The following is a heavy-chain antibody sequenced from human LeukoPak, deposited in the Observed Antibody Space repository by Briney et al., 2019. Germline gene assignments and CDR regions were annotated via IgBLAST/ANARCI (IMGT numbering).Heavy chain of an antibody. CDR1: GGTLSSYA. CDR2: IIPIFGTA. CDR3: ASSSAYCGGDCYRFDY. J-gene: IGHJ4*02. Sequence: SVKVSCKASGGTLSSYAISWVRQAPGQGLEWMGGIIPIFGTANYAQKFQGRVTITADESTSTAYMELSSLRSEDTAVYYCASSSAYCGGDCYRFDYWGQGTLVTVSS. V-gene: IGHV1-69*01. D-gene: IGHD2-21*02.